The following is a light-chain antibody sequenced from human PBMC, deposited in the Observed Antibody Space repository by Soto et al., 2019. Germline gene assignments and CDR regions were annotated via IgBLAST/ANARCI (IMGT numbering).Light chain of an antibody. V-gene: IGLV2-8*01. CDR3: SSYAGGNNIMV. CDR2: AVN. Sequence: QSALTQPPSASGSPGQSATISCTGTSSNVGAYNYVSWYQQEPGKAPKLMIYAVNKRPSGVPDRFSGSKSGNTASLTVSGLRAADEADYFCSSYAGGNNIMVFGGGTQLTVL. CDR1: SSNVGAYNY. J-gene: IGLJ2*01.